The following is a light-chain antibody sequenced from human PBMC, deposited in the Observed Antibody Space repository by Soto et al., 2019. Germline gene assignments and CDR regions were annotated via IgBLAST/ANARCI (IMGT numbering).Light chain of an antibody. CDR2: EGN. V-gene: IGLV2-23*01. Sequence: QPASVSGSPGQSITISCTGTSSDVGSYNLVSWYQQHPGKAPKLMISEGNNRPSGVSNRFSGSKSGNTASLTISGLQAEDEADYYCCSYAGSSTHVVFGGGTKLTVL. CDR1: SSDVGSYNL. J-gene: IGLJ2*01. CDR3: CSYAGSSTHVV.